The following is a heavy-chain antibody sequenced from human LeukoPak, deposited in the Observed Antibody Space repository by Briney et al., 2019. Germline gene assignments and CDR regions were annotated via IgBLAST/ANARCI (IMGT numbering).Heavy chain of an antibody. CDR3: AKDSGVTYYYDSGTATYFES. CDR1: GFTFDDYG. Sequence: GGSLRLSCAASGFTFDDYGMSWVRQAPGKGLEWVSSISASGANTYYAGSVKGRFTISRDNSNNKLYLQMSSLRAADTAVYYCAKDSGVTYYYDSGTATYFESWGQGTLVTVSS. V-gene: IGHV3-23*01. D-gene: IGHD3-10*01. J-gene: IGHJ4*02. CDR2: ISASGANT.